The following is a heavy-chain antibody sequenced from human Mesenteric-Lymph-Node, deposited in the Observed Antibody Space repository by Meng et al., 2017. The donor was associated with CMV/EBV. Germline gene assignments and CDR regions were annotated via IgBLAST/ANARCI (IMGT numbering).Heavy chain of an antibody. D-gene: IGHD3-9*01. CDR3: ARGSSYDILTGYFDY. V-gene: IGHV4-34*01. Sequence: QVQLHPGGAGLLKPSETLSVTGAVYGGSFSGYYWNWIRQSPEKGLEWIGEINHSGSTTYNPSFTSRIIISVDTSTNQISLNMSSVTAADTAVYYCARGSSYDILTGYFDYWGQGALVTVSS. CDR2: INHSGST. J-gene: IGHJ4*02. CDR1: GGSFSGYY.